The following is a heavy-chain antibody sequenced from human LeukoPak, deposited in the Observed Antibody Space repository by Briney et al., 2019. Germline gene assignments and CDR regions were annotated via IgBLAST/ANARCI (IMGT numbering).Heavy chain of an antibody. D-gene: IGHD3-22*01. V-gene: IGHV3-21*01. Sequence: PGGSLRLSCAASGFTFSSYSMNWVRQAPGKGPEWVSSIGTSSSYIYYADSPKGRFTISRDNAENSLYLQMSSLRAEDTAVYYCARDVYNSIWGQGTLVTVSS. J-gene: IGHJ4*02. CDR1: GFTFSSYS. CDR3: ARDVYNSI. CDR2: IGTSSSYI.